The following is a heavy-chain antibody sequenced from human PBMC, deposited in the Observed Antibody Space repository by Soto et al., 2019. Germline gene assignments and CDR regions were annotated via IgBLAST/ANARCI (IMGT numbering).Heavy chain of an antibody. CDR3: ARHETLHGDSDY. CDR1: GDSISRYY. CDR2: IHYSGST. D-gene: IGHD4-17*01. Sequence: QVQLQESGPGLVKPSETLSLTCTVSGDSISRYYWSWIRQPPGKGLEWIGYIHYSGSTNYNPSLKSRVTISVDTSKNQFSLRLSSVTAADTAVYYCARHETLHGDSDYWGQGTLVTVSS. J-gene: IGHJ4*02. V-gene: IGHV4-59*08.